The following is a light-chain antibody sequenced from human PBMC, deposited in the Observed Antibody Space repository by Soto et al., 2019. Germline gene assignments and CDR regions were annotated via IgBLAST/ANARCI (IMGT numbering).Light chain of an antibody. CDR2: TAS. CDR3: QQSYSTHMYT. CDR1: QSISNS. J-gene: IGKJ2*01. V-gene: IGKV1-39*01. Sequence: DIQMTQSPSSLSASVGDRVTITCRASQSISNSLNWYQQKPGKAPKLLIYTASNLQSGVPSRFSGSRSGTDFALIISSLQPEDFATYYCQQSYSTHMYTFGQGTKLEIK.